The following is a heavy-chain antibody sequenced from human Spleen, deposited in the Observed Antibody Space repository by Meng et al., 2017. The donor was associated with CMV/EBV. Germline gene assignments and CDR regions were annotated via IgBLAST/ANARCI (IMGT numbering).Heavy chain of an antibody. D-gene: IGHD3-16*01. CDR1: GYIFTGYY. Sequence: ASVKVSCKASGYIFTGYYMHWVRQASGQGLEWMGWINPHSGTTKCAQHFQGRVTLTRDTSINTAYMELSSLTSDDTAMYYCARGDGGIDYWGQGTLVTVSS. CDR3: ARGDGGIDY. V-gene: IGHV1-2*02. J-gene: IGHJ4*02. CDR2: INPHSGTT.